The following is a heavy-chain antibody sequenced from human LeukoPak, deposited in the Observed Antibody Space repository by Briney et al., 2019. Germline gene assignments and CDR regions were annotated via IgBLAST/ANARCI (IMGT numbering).Heavy chain of an antibody. Sequence: SGPTLVKPTQTLTLTYTFSGFSLTTSGVGVGWIRQPPGKALEWLALIYWDDDKRHSPSLKSRLTISKDTSKNQVVLIMTNMNPVDTAIYYCTRIAAAGTDFDYWGQGTLVTVSS. V-gene: IGHV2-5*02. J-gene: IGHJ4*02. CDR3: TRIAAAGTDFDY. D-gene: IGHD6-13*01. CDR2: IYWDDDK. CDR1: GFSLTTSGVG.